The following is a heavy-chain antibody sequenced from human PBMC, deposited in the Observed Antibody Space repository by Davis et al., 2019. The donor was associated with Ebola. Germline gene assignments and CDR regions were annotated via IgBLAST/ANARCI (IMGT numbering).Heavy chain of an antibody. V-gene: IGHV3-23*01. CDR2: ISGSGGST. J-gene: IGHJ4*02. D-gene: IGHD2-15*01. Sequence: GESLKISCAASGFTFSSYAMSWVRQAPGKGLEWVSAISGSGGSTYYADSVKGRFTISRDNAKNSLYLQMNSLRDEDTAVYYCARGYCSGGSCWDGDWGQGTLVTVSS. CDR1: GFTFSSYA. CDR3: ARGYCSGGSCWDGD.